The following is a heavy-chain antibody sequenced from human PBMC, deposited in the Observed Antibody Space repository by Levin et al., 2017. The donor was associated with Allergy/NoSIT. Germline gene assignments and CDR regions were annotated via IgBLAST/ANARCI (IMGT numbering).Heavy chain of an antibody. Sequence: PSETLSLTCTVSGGSISSYYWSWIRQPPGKGLEWIGYIYYSGSTNYNPSLKSRVTISVDTSKNQFSLKLTSVTAADTAVYYCARGGSDYDPFLDYWGQGTLVTVSS. V-gene: IGHV4-59*01. CDR3: ARGGSDYDPFLDY. CDR1: GGSISSYY. CDR2: IYYSGST. D-gene: IGHD5-12*01. J-gene: IGHJ4*02.